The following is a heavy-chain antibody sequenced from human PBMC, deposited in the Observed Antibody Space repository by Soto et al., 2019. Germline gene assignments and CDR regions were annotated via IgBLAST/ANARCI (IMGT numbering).Heavy chain of an antibody. J-gene: IGHJ4*02. CDR1: GFTFSGHW. D-gene: IGHD2-21*02. CDR2: IRQDGSDT. V-gene: IGHV3-7*01. Sequence: EVQLVESGGGLVQPGGSLRLSCTVSGFTFSGHWMSWVRQAPGKGLEWVANIRQDGSDTYYVDSVRGRFTISSDNARNSLYLQMSYLRAEDTAIYYCARHSYCSGGDCYGYYFDYWGQGTLVTVSS. CDR3: ARHSYCSGGDCYGYYFDY.